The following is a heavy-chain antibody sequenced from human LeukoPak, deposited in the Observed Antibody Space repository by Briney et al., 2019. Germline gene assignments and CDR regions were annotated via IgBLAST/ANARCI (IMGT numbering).Heavy chain of an antibody. J-gene: IGHJ4*02. CDR3: ARDLYYYGSGSDNLLYY. CDR1: GFTVSSNY. V-gene: IGHV3-53*01. CDR2: INSGGST. Sequence: GGSLRLSCAASGFTVSSNYMNWVRQAPGQGLEWVSVINSGGSTHYADSVKGRFTISRDNSKNTLYLQMNSVRAEDTAVYYCARDLYYYGSGSDNLLYYWGQGTLVTVSS. D-gene: IGHD3-10*01.